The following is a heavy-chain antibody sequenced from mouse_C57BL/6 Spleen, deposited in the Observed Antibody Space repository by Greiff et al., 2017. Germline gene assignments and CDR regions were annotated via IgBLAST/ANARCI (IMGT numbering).Heavy chain of an antibody. Sequence: EVQLQESGGGLVKPGGSLKLSCAASGFTFSDYGMHWVRQAPEKGLEWVAYISSGSSTIYYADTVKGRFTISRDNAKNTLFLQMTSLRSEDTAMYYCARDYYGRHYAMDYWGQGTSVTVSS. J-gene: IGHJ4*01. D-gene: IGHD1-2*01. V-gene: IGHV5-17*01. CDR3: ARDYYGRHYAMDY. CDR1: GFTFSDYG. CDR2: ISSGSSTI.